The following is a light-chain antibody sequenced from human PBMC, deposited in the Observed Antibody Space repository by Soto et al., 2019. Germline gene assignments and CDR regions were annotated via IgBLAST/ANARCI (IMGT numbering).Light chain of an antibody. J-gene: IGLJ2*01. CDR3: SSYTTSSTLI. Sequence: QSALTQPASVSGSPGQSITISCTGTRNDVGGYDYVSWYQQHPGKAPKLIIYDVTYRPSGISNRFSGSKSGNTASLTISGLQAEDESDFYCSSYTTSSTLIFGGGTKLTVL. CDR1: RNDVGGYDY. CDR2: DVT. V-gene: IGLV2-14*03.